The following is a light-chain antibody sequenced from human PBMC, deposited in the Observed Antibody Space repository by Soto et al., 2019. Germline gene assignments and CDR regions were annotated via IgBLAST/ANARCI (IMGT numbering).Light chain of an antibody. CDR1: QSVDIN. CDR3: QQYNNWPKT. J-gene: IGKJ1*01. Sequence: EIVLTQSPATLSVSPGERVTLSCRASQSVDINLAWYRQKTGQAPRILIYGESTRATDMPATFSGSGSGTELTLTISSLQSEDFAVYYCQQYNNWPKTCGQGTKVDIK. CDR2: GES. V-gene: IGKV3-15*01.